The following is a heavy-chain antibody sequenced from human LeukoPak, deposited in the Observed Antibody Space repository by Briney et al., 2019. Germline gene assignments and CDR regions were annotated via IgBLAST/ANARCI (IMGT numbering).Heavy chain of an antibody. Sequence: GGSLRLSCAASGFTVSSNYMSWVRQAPGQGLEWVPVIYSGGSTYYADSVKGRFTISRDNSKNTLYLQMNSLRAEDTAVYYCARDNYGDYGTYFDYWGQGTLVTVSS. CDR1: GFTVSSNY. V-gene: IGHV3-53*01. D-gene: IGHD4-17*01. J-gene: IGHJ4*02. CDR3: ARDNYGDYGTYFDY. CDR2: IYSGGST.